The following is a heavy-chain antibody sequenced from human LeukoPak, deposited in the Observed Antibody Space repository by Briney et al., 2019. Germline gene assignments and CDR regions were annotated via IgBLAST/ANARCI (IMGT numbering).Heavy chain of an antibody. J-gene: IGHJ3*02. D-gene: IGHD3-16*01. Sequence: GGSLRLSCAASGFTFSDYGIHWLRQAPGKGLEWVAFIRFDGSNKYYVDSVGGRFTISRDNPKNTLYLQMDSLRLEDTAVYYCAKDRLRLRVYTSSPFDMWGQGTMVTVSS. CDR2: IRFDGSNK. CDR1: GFTFSDYG. CDR3: AKDRLRLRVYTSSPFDM. V-gene: IGHV3-30*02.